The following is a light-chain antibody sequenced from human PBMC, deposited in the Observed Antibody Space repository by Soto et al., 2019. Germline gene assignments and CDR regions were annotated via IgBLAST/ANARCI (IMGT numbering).Light chain of an antibody. V-gene: IGKV1-5*03. CDR1: QRISYR. J-gene: IGKJ1*01. Sequence: DIQMTQSPSTLSASVGDRVTITCRASQRISYRLAWYQQKPGKAPKLLIYKASSLESGVPSRFSGSGSATEFTLTVSSLQPDDFATYYCQQYDSLWTFGQGIMVEI. CDR3: QQYDSLWT. CDR2: KAS.